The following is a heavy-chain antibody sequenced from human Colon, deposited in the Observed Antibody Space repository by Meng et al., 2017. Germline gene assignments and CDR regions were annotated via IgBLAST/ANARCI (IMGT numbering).Heavy chain of an antibody. CDR2: IYYSGSS. J-gene: IGHJ5*02. CDR3: ARTNYGDYNWFDP. CDR1: GGSISSGGFY. V-gene: IGHV4-31*03. D-gene: IGHD4-17*01. Sequence: QVPLEEVGPGLGKPLQTLSLTCTVSGGSISSGGFYWSWIRQHPGKGLEWIGYIYYSGSSYYNPSLRSRVAISIDTSKNQFSLKLTSVTAADTAVYFCARTNYGDYNWFDPWGQGTLVTVSS.